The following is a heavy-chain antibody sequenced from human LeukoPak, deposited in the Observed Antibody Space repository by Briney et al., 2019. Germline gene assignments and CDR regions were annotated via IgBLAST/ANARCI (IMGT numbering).Heavy chain of an antibody. V-gene: IGHV1-58*02. CDR3: AADVVYDSD. Sequence: SVKVSCKASGFIFSNSAMQWVRQARGQRLEWIGWIVVGSGYTNYAQKFQERVTITRDMSTSTAYMELSSLRSEDTAVYYCAADVVYDSDWGQGTLVTVSS. J-gene: IGHJ4*02. CDR2: IVVGSGYT. D-gene: IGHD3-10*01. CDR1: GFIFSNSA.